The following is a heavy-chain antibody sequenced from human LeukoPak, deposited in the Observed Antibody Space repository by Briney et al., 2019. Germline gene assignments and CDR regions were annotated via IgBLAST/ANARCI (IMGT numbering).Heavy chain of an antibody. J-gene: IGHJ4*02. V-gene: IGHV4-4*07. Sequence: SETLSLTCTVSGGSVNNYYWSWIRQPAGKGLEWIGRIYTTGSTTYNPSLKSRVTMSVDTSKNQFSLKLSSVTAADTAVYYCARLAHVDYYDSSGYDYWGQGTLVTVSS. CDR1: GGSVNNYY. CDR3: ARLAHVDYYDSSGYDY. CDR2: IYTTGST. D-gene: IGHD3-22*01.